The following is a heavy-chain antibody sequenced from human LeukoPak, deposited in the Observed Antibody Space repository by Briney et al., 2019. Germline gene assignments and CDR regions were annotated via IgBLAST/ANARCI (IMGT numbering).Heavy chain of an antibody. CDR3: AKDKYYDSSGYIDY. Sequence: GGSLRLSCAASGFTFDDCAMHWVRQAPGKGLEWVSGISWNSGSIGYADSVKGRFTISRDNAKNSLYLQMNSLRAEDTALYYCAKDKYYDSSGYIDYWGQGTLVTVSS. CDR2: ISWNSGSI. D-gene: IGHD3-22*01. J-gene: IGHJ4*01. CDR1: GFTFDDCA. V-gene: IGHV3-9*01.